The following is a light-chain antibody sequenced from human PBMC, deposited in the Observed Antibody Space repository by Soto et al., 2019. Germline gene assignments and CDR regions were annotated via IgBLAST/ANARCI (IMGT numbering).Light chain of an antibody. Sequence: IVLKQSPGTLSLCPGERDTLSCRASQSVSSNLAWYQQKPGQAPRLLIYGASTRATGIPARFSGSGSGTEFTLTISRLEPEDFAVYYCHQYGVSPTTIGQGTKVDIK. CDR2: GAS. CDR1: QSVSSN. CDR3: HQYGVSPTT. V-gene: IGKV3-20*01. J-gene: IGKJ1*01.